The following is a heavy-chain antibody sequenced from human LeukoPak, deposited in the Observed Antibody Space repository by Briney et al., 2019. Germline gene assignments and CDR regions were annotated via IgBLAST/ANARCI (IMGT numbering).Heavy chain of an antibody. CDR2: IYSVVSK. Sequence: GGSLRLSCAASGFTFSSNYMSWVRQAPGKGLEGGAVIYSVVSKYSADSVKGRFTISRDNSKPTLYLQMNSLRAEDTAVYYCARAAFSYSSGWYGFLGFDYWGQGTLVTVSS. CDR1: GFTFSSNY. CDR3: ARAAFSYSSGWYGFLGFDY. J-gene: IGHJ4*02. V-gene: IGHV3-53*01. D-gene: IGHD6-19*01.